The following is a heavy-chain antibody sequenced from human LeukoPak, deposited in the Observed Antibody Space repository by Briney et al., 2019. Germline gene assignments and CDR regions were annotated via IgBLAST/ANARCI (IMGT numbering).Heavy chain of an antibody. CDR1: GGSFSSSTYF. CDR3: ARHGLASITLD. V-gene: IGHV4-39*01. D-gene: IGHD6-19*01. Sequence: SETLSLTCTVSGGSFSSSTYFWGWARQPPGKGLEWIGSMSYSGSTYYNPSLGGRGTISVDTSRNQFSLKLSSVTAADTAVYYCARHGLASITLDWGRGTLVTVSA. J-gene: IGHJ4*02. CDR2: MSYSGST.